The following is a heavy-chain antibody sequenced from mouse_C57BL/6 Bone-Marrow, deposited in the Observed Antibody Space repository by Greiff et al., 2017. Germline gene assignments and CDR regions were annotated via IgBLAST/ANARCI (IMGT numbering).Heavy chain of an antibody. J-gene: IGHJ1*03. CDR3: ARDDYVDWYFDV. D-gene: IGHD2-4*01. CDR2: IYPGSGST. CDR1: GYTFTSYW. Sequence: VQLQQPGAELVKPGASVKMSCKASGYTFTSYWITWVKQRPGQGLEWIGDIYPGSGSTNYNEKFKSKATLTVDTSSSTAYMQLSSLTSEDSAGYYSARDDYVDWYFDVWGTGTTVTVSS. V-gene: IGHV1-55*01.